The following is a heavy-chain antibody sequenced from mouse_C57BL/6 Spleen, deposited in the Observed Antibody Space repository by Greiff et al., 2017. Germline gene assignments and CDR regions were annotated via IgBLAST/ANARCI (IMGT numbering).Heavy chain of an antibody. CDR2: IYPRSGNT. V-gene: IGHV1-81*01. CDR1: GYTFTSYG. CDR3: ARSGWPGAMDY. Sequence: LVESGAELARPGASVKLSCKASGYTFTSYGISWVKQRTGQGLEWIGEIYPRSGNTYYNEKFKGKATLTADKSSSTAYMELRSLTSEDSAVYFCARSGWPGAMDYWGQGTSVTVSS. J-gene: IGHJ4*01. D-gene: IGHD1-1*02.